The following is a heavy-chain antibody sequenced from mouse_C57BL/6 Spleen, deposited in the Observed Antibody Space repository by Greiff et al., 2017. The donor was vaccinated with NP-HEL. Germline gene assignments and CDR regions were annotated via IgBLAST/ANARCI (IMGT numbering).Heavy chain of an antibody. CDR1: GFTFSSYA. CDR2: ISDGGSYT. Sequence: EVQRVESGGGLVKPGGSLKLSCAASGFTFSSYAMSWVRQTPEKRLEWVATISDGGSYTYYPDNVKGRFTISRDNAKNNLYLQMSQLKSEDTAMYYCARGKCITSDFDVWGTGTTVTVSS. D-gene: IGHD1-1*01. CDR3: ARGKCITSDFDV. J-gene: IGHJ1*03. V-gene: IGHV5-4*01.